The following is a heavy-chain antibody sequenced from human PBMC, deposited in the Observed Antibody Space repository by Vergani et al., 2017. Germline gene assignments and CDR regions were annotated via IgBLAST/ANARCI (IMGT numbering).Heavy chain of an antibody. J-gene: IGHJ6*03. Sequence: EVQLVESGGGLVKPGGSLRLSCAASGFTFSNAWMNWVRQAPGKGLEWVGRIKSKTDGGTTDYAAPVKGRFTSSRDDSKNTLYLQMNSLKTEDTAVYYCASGADYGDYYYYMDVWGKGTTVTVSS. V-gene: IGHV3-15*07. CDR3: ASGADYGDYYYYMDV. CDR1: GFTFSNAW. D-gene: IGHD4-17*01. CDR2: IKSKTDGGTT.